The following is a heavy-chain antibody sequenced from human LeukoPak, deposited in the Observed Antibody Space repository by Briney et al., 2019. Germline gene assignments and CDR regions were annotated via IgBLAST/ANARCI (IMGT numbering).Heavy chain of an antibody. D-gene: IGHD5-24*01. Sequence: SQTLSLTCTVSGGSIRSGDYYWSWIRQPPGKGPEWIGYIYYSGNTYYNPSLKSRVTISVDTSKKQFSLKLYSMTAADTAVYYCARATITMAIGVPADAFDIWGQGPMVTVSS. V-gene: IGHV4-30-4*08. CDR2: IYYSGNT. CDR3: ARATITMAIGVPADAFDI. J-gene: IGHJ3*02. CDR1: GGSIRSGDYY.